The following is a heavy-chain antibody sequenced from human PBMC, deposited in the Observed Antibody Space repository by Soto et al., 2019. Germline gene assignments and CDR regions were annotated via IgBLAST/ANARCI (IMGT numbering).Heavy chain of an antibody. V-gene: IGHV4-39*01. CDR3: ARHRIAVAGPLDD. CDR2: IYYDGSV. D-gene: IGHD6-19*01. CDR1: GGAIRNSIYY. J-gene: IGHJ4*02. Sequence: SETLSLTCTVSGGAIRNSIYYWGWIRQPPGKGLEWIGTIYYDGSVAYSPSLKSRVTLSVDTSRNHFSVKINSVTAADTAVYFCARHRIAVAGPLDDWGQGTLVT.